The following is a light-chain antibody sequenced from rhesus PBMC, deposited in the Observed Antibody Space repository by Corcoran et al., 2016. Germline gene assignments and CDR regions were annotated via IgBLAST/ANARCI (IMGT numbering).Light chain of an antibody. Sequence: DIQMTQSPSSLSASVGDTVTITCRASQSISSWLDWYQQKPGKAPKLMFYKASMLQSGVPSRVSGSGSGTDFTLTISSLQPEDFATYYCLQYSSFPPTFGQGTKVEIK. V-gene: IGKV1-22*01. CDR2: KAS. CDR1: QSISSW. J-gene: IGKJ1*01. CDR3: LQYSSFPPT.